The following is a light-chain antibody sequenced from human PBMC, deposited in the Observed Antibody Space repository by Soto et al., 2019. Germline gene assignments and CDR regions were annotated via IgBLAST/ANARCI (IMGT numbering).Light chain of an antibody. CDR1: TSNIAGNT. J-gene: IGLJ7*01. Sequence: QAVLTQPPSLSGTPGQRVTISCSGSTSNIAGNTVHWYQHLPETAPKLLIYIDDQRPSGVPDRFSGSKSGTSASLAISGLQCEDEADYYCATWDDSLNAAVFGGGTQLTVL. V-gene: IGLV1-44*01. CDR3: ATWDDSLNAAV. CDR2: IDD.